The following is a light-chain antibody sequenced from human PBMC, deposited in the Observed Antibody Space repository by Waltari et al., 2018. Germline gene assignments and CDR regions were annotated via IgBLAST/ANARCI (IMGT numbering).Light chain of an antibody. CDR3: QQTYTSPPT. CDR1: RDISRD. CDR2: RVS. Sequence: DIQMTQSPSSLSASVGDRVTITCRASRDISRDLNWFQQKPGKAPKLLLYRVSSLQSGVPSRFSGSGSGTDFTLTITSLQPEDFATYYCQQTYTSPPTFGQGTRLEI. J-gene: IGKJ5*01. V-gene: IGKV1-39*01.